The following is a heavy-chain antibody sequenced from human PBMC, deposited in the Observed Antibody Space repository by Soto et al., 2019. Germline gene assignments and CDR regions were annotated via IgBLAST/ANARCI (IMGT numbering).Heavy chain of an antibody. CDR1: GGTFSSYA. Sequence: QVQLVQSGAEVKKPGSSVKVSCKASGGTFSSYAISWVRQAPGQGLEWMGGIIPIFGTANYAQKFQGRVTITADISRSQAYRERGSLRSGDRAVYYWARGGGVGATTGWDWGQGTLVTVSS. D-gene: IGHD1-26*01. CDR2: IIPIFGTA. V-gene: IGHV1-69*06. J-gene: IGHJ4*02. CDR3: ARGGGVGATTGWD.